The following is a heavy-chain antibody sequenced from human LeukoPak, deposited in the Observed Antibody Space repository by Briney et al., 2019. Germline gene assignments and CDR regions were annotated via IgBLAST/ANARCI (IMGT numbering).Heavy chain of an antibody. J-gene: IGHJ4*02. CDR1: GFTLCSYA. D-gene: IGHD6-19*01. Sequence: GGSLRLSCALSGFTLCSYAMSWVPPAPGRGREGVSAISGSGGSTLYAHSVKGRFTISRDNSKNTLYLQMNGRRSEYTAVYYCAKGPLAVAVYYFDYWGQGPLVTVSS. V-gene: IGHV3-23*01. CDR2: ISGSGGST. CDR3: AKGPLAVAVYYFDY.